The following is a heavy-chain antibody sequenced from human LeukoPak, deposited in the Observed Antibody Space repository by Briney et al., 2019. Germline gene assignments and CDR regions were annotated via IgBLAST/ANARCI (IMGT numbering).Heavy chain of an antibody. V-gene: IGHV4-30-2*01. CDR1: GGSISSDGYS. D-gene: IGHD3-22*01. CDR3: APGKRYDSTYGMDV. CDR2: IYHSGST. J-gene: IGHJ6*02. Sequence: PSETLSLTCAVSGGSISSDGYSWSWIRQPPGKGREWIGYIYHSGSTYYSPSLKSRVTISVDRSKNPFSLKLTSVTAADTAVYYCAPGKRYDSTYGMDVWGQGTTVTVSS.